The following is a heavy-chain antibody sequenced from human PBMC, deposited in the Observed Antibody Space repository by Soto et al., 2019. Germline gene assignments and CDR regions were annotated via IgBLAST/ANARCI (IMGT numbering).Heavy chain of an antibody. Sequence: GASLKVSCQASGYTFTSYYMHWVRQAPGEGLEWMGIINPSGGSTSYAQKFQGRVTMTRDTSTSTVYMELSSLRSEDTAVYYCARDPPATTVAYFDYWGQGTLLTV. D-gene: IGHD4-4*01. CDR2: INPSGGST. V-gene: IGHV1-46*01. J-gene: IGHJ4*02. CDR3: ARDPPATTVAYFDY. CDR1: GYTFTSYY.